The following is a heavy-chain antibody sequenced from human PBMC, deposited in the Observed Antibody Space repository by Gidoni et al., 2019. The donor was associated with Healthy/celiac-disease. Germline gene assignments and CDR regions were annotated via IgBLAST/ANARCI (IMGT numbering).Heavy chain of an antibody. CDR2: IRSSSSYI. CDR1: GLTFSSYS. CDR3: ARVVGLAVWFGELLPFGSGMDV. J-gene: IGHJ6*02. V-gene: IGHV3-21*01. D-gene: IGHD3-10*01. Sequence: EVQLVESGGGLVKPGGSLRLSCAASGLTFSSYSRTWVRQAPGKGLEWVSSIRSSSSYIYYADSVKGRFTISRDNAKNALYPQMNSLRAEDTAVYYCARVVGLAVWFGELLPFGSGMDVWGQGTTVTVSS.